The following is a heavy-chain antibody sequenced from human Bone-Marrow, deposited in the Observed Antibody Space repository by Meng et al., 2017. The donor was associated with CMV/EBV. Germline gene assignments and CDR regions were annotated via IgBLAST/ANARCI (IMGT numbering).Heavy chain of an antibody. J-gene: IGHJ4*02. CDR1: YA. V-gene: IGHV3-23*01. CDR3: AKVAPLAYCGGGSCYSSAFDY. D-gene: IGHD2-15*01. Sequence: YAMLWARRATGKGLEWVLSISATDGSTYDADSVKGRFTLSRDNFKNMLHLQANSLRGEDTAVYYCAKVAPLAYCGGGSCYSSAFDYWGQGALVTVSS. CDR2: ISATDGST.